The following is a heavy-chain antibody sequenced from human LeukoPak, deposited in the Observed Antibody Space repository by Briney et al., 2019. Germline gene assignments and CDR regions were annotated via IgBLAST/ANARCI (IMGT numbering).Heavy chain of an antibody. CDR2: IKEDGSEK. Sequence: PGGSLRLSCAAAGFTFSSYWMNWVRQAPGKGLEWVANIKEDGSEKYYVDSVKGRFTISRDNAKNSLYLQMNGLRAEDTAVYYCAKAPLYYGSGSYYRRYYMDVWGKGTTVTISS. CDR3: AKAPLYYGSGSYYRRYYMDV. V-gene: IGHV3-7*03. J-gene: IGHJ6*03. D-gene: IGHD3-10*01. CDR1: GFTFSSYW.